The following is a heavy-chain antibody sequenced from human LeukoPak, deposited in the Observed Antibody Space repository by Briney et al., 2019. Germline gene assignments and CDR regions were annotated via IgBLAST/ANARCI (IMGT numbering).Heavy chain of an antibody. CDR2: ISENGEST. CDR3: ASYFHYGDYASLWY. CDR1: GFTFNTYA. V-gene: IGHV3-23*01. J-gene: IGHJ4*02. D-gene: IGHD4-17*01. Sequence: GGSLRLSCAASGFTFNTYAMSWVRQAPGKGLEWVSSISENGESTYYADSVKGRFTISRDNSRNTLYLQMNSLRAEDTAVYYCASYFHYGDYASLWYWGQRNLGTVSS.